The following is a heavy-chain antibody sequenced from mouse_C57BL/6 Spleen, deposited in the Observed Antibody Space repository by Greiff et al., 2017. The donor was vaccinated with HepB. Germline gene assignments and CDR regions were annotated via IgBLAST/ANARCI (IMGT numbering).Heavy chain of an antibody. D-gene: IGHD6-1*01. CDR3: TRHNRSWYFDV. J-gene: IGHJ1*03. V-gene: IGHV1-15*01. CDR1: GYTFTDYE. CDR2: IDPETGGT. Sequence: QVQLQQSGAELVRPGASVTLSCKASGYTFTDYEMHWVKQTPVHGLEWIGAIDPETGGTAYNQKFKGKAILTADKSSSTAYMELRSLTSEDSAVYYCTRHNRSWYFDVWGTGTTVTVSS.